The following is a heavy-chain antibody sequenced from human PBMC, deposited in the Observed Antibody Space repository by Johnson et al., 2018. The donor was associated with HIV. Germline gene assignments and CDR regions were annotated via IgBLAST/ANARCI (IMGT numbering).Heavy chain of an antibody. V-gene: IGHV3-20*04. CDR2: INWNGGRT. J-gene: IGHJ3*02. CDR3: TTDHTPRYYDFWFDI. D-gene: IGHD3-3*01. CDR1: GFTFDDYG. Sequence: VQLVESGGGVVRPGGSLRLSCAASGFTFDDYGMSWVRQAPGKGLEWVSGINWNGGRTGYADSVKGRFPISRDNAKNSLYLQMNSLKTEDTAVYYCTTDHTPRYYDFWFDIWGQGTMVTVSS.